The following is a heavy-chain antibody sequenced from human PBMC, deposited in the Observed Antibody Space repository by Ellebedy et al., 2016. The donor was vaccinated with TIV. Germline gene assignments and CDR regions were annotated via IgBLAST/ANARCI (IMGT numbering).Heavy chain of an antibody. Sequence: GGSLRLXCKGSGYSFTSYWIGWVRQTPGKGLEWIGKIYPDDADPTYSPPFEGQVIISADKSTNTAYLQWNSLRASDSAIYYCASLPNTAAANPWGQGTLVTVS. V-gene: IGHV5-51*01. CDR3: ASLPNTAAANP. CDR1: GYSFTSYW. J-gene: IGHJ5*02. CDR2: IYPDDADP. D-gene: IGHD4-17*01.